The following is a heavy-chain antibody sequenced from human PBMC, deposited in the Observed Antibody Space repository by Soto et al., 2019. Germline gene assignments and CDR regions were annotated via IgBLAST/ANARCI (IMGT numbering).Heavy chain of an antibody. D-gene: IGHD6-19*01. V-gene: IGHV3-23*01. Sequence: PGGSLRLSCAASGFTFSSYAMSWVRQAPGKGLEWVSAISGSGGSTYCADSAKGRFTISRDNSKNTMYLQMNSLRAEDTAVYYCAKDRRLHAGYSSNFDYWGQGTLVTVSS. CDR1: GFTFSSYA. CDR3: AKDRRLHAGYSSNFDY. J-gene: IGHJ4*02. CDR2: ISGSGGST.